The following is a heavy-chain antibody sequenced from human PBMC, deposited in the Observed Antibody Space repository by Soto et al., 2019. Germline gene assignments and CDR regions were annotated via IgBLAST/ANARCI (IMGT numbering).Heavy chain of an antibody. CDR2: ISSSGSTI. D-gene: IGHD3-9*01. CDR1: GFTFSDYY. Sequence: GGSLRLSCAASGFTFSDYYMSWIRQAPGKGLEWVSYISSSGSTIYYADSVKGRFTISRDNAKNSLYLQMNSLRAEDTALYYFARRNILTGYLDYWGHGTLVTVSS. V-gene: IGHV3-11*01. J-gene: IGHJ4*01. CDR3: ARRNILTGYLDY.